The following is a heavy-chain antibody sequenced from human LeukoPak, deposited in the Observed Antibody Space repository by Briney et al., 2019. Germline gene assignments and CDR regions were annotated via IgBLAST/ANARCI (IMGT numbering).Heavy chain of an antibody. CDR1: GGTFSSYA. D-gene: IGHD6-13*01. Sequence: ASVKVSCKASGGTFSSYAISWVRQAPGQGLEWMGRIIPILGIANYAQKFQGRVTITADKSTSTAYMELSSLRSEDTAVYYCARSAAGYGPFDYWGQGTLVTVSS. J-gene: IGHJ4*02. V-gene: IGHV1-69*04. CDR3: ARSAAGYGPFDY. CDR2: IIPILGIA.